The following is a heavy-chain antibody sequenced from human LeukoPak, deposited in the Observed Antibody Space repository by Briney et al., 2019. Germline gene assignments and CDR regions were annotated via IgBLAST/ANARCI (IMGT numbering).Heavy chain of an antibody. CDR3: ARHQMRYSYGRLLDY. J-gene: IGHJ4*02. V-gene: IGHV4-59*08. CDR1: GGSFCGYY. D-gene: IGHD5-18*01. CDR2: IYYSGST. Sequence: SETLSLTCAVYGGSFCGYYWSWIRQPPGKGLEWIGFIYYSGSTYYNPSLKSRVTISVDTSKNQFSLRLSSVTATDTAEYFCARHQMRYSYGRLLDYWGQGTLVTVSS.